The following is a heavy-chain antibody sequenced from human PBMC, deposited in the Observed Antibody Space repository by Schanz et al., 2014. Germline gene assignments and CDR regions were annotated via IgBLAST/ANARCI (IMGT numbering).Heavy chain of an antibody. D-gene: IGHD1-1*01. CDR2: VSRSTPDI. Sequence: EVQLLESGGGLVQPGGSLRLSCAASGFGFSSYSMNWVRQAPGKGLEWVSYVSRSTPDIYYADSVKGRFTISRDNSKNTLYLQMNSLRAEDTAVYFCAKIERNEDWGQGTLVTVSS. J-gene: IGHJ4*02. CDR3: AKIERNED. CDR1: GFGFSSYS. V-gene: IGHV3-48*01.